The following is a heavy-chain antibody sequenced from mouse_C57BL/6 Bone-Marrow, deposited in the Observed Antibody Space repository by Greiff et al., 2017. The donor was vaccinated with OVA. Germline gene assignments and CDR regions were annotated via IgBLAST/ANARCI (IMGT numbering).Heavy chain of an antibody. CDR2: IYPGDGDT. Sequence: EVQLQQSGAELVKPGASVKLSCTASGFNIKDYYMHWVKQRTEQGLEWIGRIYPGDGDTKYAANFQGKATMTADTSSNTAYMQLSSLTSEDTAVYYGDSGGLYWDFDFWGTGTAVTVSS. V-gene: IGHV14-2*01. CDR1: GFNIKDYY. D-gene: IGHD1-1*02. CDR3: DSGGLYWDFDF. J-gene: IGHJ1*03.